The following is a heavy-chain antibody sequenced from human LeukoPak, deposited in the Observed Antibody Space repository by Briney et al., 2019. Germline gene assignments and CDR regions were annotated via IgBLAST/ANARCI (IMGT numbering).Heavy chain of an antibody. V-gene: IGHV3-53*01. D-gene: IGHD3-3*02. Sequence: GGSLRLSCAASGFTVSSNYMSWVRQAPGKGLEWVSVIDSGGSTYYADSVKGRFTISRDNSTNTLYLQMNSLRAEDTAVYYCAKEVGGYIYGYFDYWGQGTLVTVSS. CDR3: AKEVGGYIYGYFDY. J-gene: IGHJ4*02. CDR2: IDSGGST. CDR1: GFTVSSNY.